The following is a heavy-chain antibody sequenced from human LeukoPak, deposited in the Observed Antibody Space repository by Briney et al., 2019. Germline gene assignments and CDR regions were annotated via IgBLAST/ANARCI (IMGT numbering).Heavy chain of an antibody. CDR2: TSDRGDYT. V-gene: IGHV3-23*01. CDR3: AKNGAYSGYDYIDY. CDR1: GFTFTSYS. D-gene: IGHD5-12*01. Sequence: GGSLRLSCAASGFTFTSYSMSWVRQAPGKGLEWVSGTSDRGDYTYYADSVKGRFTISRDNSKNTLYLQINSLRAEDTAVYYCAKNGAYSGYDYIDYWGQGTLVTVSS. J-gene: IGHJ4*02.